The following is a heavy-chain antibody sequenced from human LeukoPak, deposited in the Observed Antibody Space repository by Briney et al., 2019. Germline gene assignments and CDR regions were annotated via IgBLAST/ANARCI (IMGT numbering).Heavy chain of an antibody. V-gene: IGHV1-58*02. CDR3: ARDSRPLSSKGMGYYYYYMDV. J-gene: IGHJ6*03. D-gene: IGHD3-10*01. CDR2: IVVGSGNT. Sequence: EASVRVSCKASGFTFTSSAMQWVRQARGQRLEWIGWIVVGSGNTNYAQKFQERVTITRDMSTSTAYMELSSLRSEDTAVYYCARDSRPLSSKGMGYYYYYMDVWGKGTTVTVSS. CDR1: GFTFTSSA.